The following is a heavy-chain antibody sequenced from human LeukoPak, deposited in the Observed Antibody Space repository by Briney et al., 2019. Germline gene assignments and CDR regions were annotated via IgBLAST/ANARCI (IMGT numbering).Heavy chain of an antibody. CDR2: ISYDGSNK. CDR1: GFSFSSYA. J-gene: IGHJ4*02. Sequence: GGSLRLSCAVSGFSFSSYAMSWVRQAPGKGLEWVAVISYDGSNKYYADSVKGRFTISRGNSKNTLYLQMNSLRAEDTAVYYCARITYYYDSSGYPFDYWGQGTLVTVSS. D-gene: IGHD3-22*01. CDR3: ARITYYYDSSGYPFDY. V-gene: IGHV3-30-3*01.